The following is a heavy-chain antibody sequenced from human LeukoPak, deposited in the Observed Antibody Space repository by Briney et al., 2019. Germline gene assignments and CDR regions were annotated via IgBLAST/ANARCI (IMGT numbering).Heavy chain of an antibody. J-gene: IGHJ4*02. CDR2: IYHSGST. V-gene: IGHV4-38-2*01. CDR1: GYSISNGYC. Sequence: PSETPPLTCAVSGYSISNGYCWGWIRQPPGKGLEWIGSIYHSGSTYYNPSLKSRVTISVDTSKNQFSLQLSSVTAADTAVYYCARRMGTFFYYWGQGTLVTVSS. D-gene: IGHD5-24*01. CDR3: ARRMGTFFYY.